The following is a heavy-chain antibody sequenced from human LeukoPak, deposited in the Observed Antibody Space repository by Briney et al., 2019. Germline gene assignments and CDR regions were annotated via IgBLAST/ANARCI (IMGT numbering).Heavy chain of an antibody. Sequence: ASVKVSCKASGGTFSSYAISWVRQAPGQGLEWMGGIIPIFGTANYAQKFQGRVTITADESTSTAYMELSSLRSEDTAVYYCARDVVVVAATEEAWFDPWGQGTLVTVSS. CDR3: ARDVVVVAATEEAWFDP. CDR2: IIPIFGTA. D-gene: IGHD2-15*01. CDR1: GGTFSSYA. V-gene: IGHV1-69*13. J-gene: IGHJ5*02.